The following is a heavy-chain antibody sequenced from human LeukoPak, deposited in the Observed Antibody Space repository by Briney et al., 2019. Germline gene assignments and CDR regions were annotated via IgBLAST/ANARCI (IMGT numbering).Heavy chain of an antibody. CDR2: ISGSGGST. D-gene: IGHD1-26*01. CDR1: GFTFSSYA. Sequence: GGSLRLSCAASGFTFSSYAMSWVRQAPGKGLEWVSAISGSGGSTYYADSVKGRFTISRDNSKNTLYLQMNSLRAEDTAVYYCAKGPLLLVGVNEGFDYWGQGTPVTVSS. V-gene: IGHV3-23*01. CDR3: AKGPLLLVGVNEGFDY. J-gene: IGHJ4*02.